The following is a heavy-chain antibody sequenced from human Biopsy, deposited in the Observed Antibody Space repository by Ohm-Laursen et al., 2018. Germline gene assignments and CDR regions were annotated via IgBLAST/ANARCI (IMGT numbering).Heavy chain of an antibody. J-gene: IGHJ4*02. CDR1: GESFNGYY. V-gene: IGHV4-34*09. Sequence: PSQTLSLTCAVYGESFNGYYWSWIRQTPGKGLEWIGEINHSGRTNYNPSLKSRVTISVDTSKNQFSLKLSSVTAADTAVYYCARLGSGDYFPTFFDFWGQGALVTVSS. D-gene: IGHD5-12*01. CDR3: ARLGSGDYFPTFFDF. CDR2: INHSGRT.